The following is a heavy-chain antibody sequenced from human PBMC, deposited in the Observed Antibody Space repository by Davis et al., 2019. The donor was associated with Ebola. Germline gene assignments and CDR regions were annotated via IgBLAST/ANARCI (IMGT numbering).Heavy chain of an antibody. V-gene: IGHV1-69*05. CDR1: GYTFTSYA. Sequence: SVKVSCKASGYTFTSYAISWVRQAPGQGLEWMGGIIPIFGTANYAQKFQGRVTMTRDTSTSTVYMELSSLRSEDTAVYYCARVVYDTSFDIWGQGTMVTVSS. CDR2: IIPIFGTA. CDR3: ARVVYDTSFDI. J-gene: IGHJ3*02. D-gene: IGHD3-22*01.